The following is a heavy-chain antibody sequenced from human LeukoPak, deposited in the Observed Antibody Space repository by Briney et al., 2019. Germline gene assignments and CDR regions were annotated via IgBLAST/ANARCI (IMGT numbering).Heavy chain of an antibody. V-gene: IGHV4-30-2*01. J-gene: IGHJ3*02. D-gene: IGHD5-18*01. CDR1: GGSISSGGYS. Sequence: SQTLSLTCAVSGGSISSGGYSWSWIRQPPGKGLEWIGYIYHSGSTYYNPSLKSRVTISVDRSKNQFSLKLSSVTAADTAVYYCASNVDTAMPVAFDIWGQGTMVTVSS. CDR2: IYHSGST. CDR3: ASNVDTAMPVAFDI.